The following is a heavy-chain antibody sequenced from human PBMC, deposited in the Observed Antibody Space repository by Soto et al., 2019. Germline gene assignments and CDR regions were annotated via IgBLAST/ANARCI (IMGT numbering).Heavy chain of an antibody. CDR3: ARAMPGMDV. Sequence: QVQLVESGGGVVQPGTSLRLSCAGSGFTFSAFAMHWVRQAPGKGLGWVALILSDGSNEAYADSVRGRFTLSRDNSKNTLYLQMNSLGVEDTAVYYCARAMPGMDVWGQGTTVTVSS. V-gene: IGHV3-30-3*01. D-gene: IGHD2-2*01. CDR2: ILSDGSNE. J-gene: IGHJ6*02. CDR1: GFTFSAFA.